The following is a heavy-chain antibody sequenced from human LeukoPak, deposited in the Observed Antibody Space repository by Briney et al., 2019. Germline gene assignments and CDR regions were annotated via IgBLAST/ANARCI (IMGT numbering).Heavy chain of an antibody. V-gene: IGHV3-66*01. CDR2: IYSGGST. CDR3: YTSLMNGDGYYFDY. CDR1: GFTVSSNY. D-gene: IGHD4-17*01. Sequence: PGGSLRLSCAASGFTVSSNYMSWVRQAPGKGLEWVSVIYSGGSTYYADSVKGRFTISRDNSKNTLYLQMNSLRAEDTAVYYCYTSLMNGDGYYFDYWGQGTLVTVSS. J-gene: IGHJ4*02.